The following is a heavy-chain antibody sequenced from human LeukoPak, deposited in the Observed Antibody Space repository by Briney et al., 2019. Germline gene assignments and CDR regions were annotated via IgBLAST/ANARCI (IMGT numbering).Heavy chain of an antibody. Sequence: VKVSCKASGYTFTSNGISWVRQAPGKGLEWMGGFDPEDGETIYAQKFQGRVTITADKSTSTAYMELSSLRSEDTAVYYCAMGVGAPEDLAVAADFDYWGQGTLVTVSS. CDR1: GYTFTSNG. CDR3: AMGVGAPEDLAVAADFDY. V-gene: IGHV1-69*10. CDR2: FDPEDGET. J-gene: IGHJ4*02. D-gene: IGHD6-19*01.